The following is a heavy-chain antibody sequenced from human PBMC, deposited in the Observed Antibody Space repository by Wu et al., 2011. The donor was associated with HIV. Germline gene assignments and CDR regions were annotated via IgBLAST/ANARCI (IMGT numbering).Heavy chain of an antibody. CDR1: GYTFTGHY. D-gene: IGHD2-21*01. CDR2: INPNSGGT. J-gene: IGHJ4*02. Sequence: QVQLVQSGAEVKKPGATVRVSCEASGYTFTGHYIHWVRQAPGQGLEWMGWINPNSGGTNFAQRFQGRVSMTRDTSISTAYMELSRLRSEDTAVYYCARDFGGDEEYWGQGTLVTVSS. V-gene: IGHV1-2*02. CDR3: ARDFGGDEEY.